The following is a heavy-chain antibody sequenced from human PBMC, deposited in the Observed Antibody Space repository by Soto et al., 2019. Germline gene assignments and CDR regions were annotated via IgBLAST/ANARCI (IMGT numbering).Heavy chain of an antibody. CDR1: GFTFSSYG. Sequence: QVQLVESGGGVVQPGRSLRLSCAASGFTFSSYGMHWVRQAPGKGLESVADISYDGSNKNYADSVRGRFTISRDNSENTVYVAMNSLGGDDTAMYYCARDEREYRTGGWYSHYWVQG. V-gene: IGHV3-30*03. CDR2: ISYDGSNK. J-gene: IGHJ4*02. CDR3: ARDEREYRTGGWYSHY. D-gene: IGHD2-8*02.